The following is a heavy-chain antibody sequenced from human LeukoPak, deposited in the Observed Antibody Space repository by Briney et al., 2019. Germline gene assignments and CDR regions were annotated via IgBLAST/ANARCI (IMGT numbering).Heavy chain of an antibody. CDR1: GFTFSNYS. CDR2: ISGSDTST. J-gene: IGHJ4*02. D-gene: IGHD2-2*02. Sequence: PGGSLRLSCAASGFTFSNYSMSWVRQAPGKGLEWVSSISGSDTSTYYADSVKGRFTTSRENSKNNLELQTNSLRAEDTAVYYCTKARSASSSSCYNYWGQGILVTVSS. CDR3: TKARSASSSSCYNY. V-gene: IGHV3-23*01.